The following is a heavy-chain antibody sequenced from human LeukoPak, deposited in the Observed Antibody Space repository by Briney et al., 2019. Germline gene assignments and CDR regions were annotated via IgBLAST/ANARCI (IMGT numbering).Heavy chain of an antibody. Sequence: PGGSLRHSCAASGFXFSDYYISWVRQAPGKGLEWVSYISTSGSDTGYADSVKGRFTISRDNAKNSLFLQMNSLRGEDTAAYYCARSTYYYGSGSYSPFDYWGQGTLVTVSS. CDR2: ISTSGSDT. CDR1: GFXFSDYY. CDR3: ARSTYYYGSGSYSPFDY. D-gene: IGHD3-10*01. J-gene: IGHJ4*02. V-gene: IGHV3-11*06.